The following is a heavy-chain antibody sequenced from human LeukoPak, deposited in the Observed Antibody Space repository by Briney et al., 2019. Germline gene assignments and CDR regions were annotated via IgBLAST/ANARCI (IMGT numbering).Heavy chain of an antibody. CDR1: RYSISSAYY. Sequence: PSETLSLTWTVSRYSISSAYYWGCIRQPPGKGLEWIANIYHSGSTYYNPSLKSRVTISVDTSKNQFSLKLSSVTAADTAVYYCARVVHSGTYFFDSWGQGTMVTVSS. V-gene: IGHV4-38-2*02. D-gene: IGHD1-26*01. CDR2: IYHSGST. CDR3: ARVVHSGTYFFDS. J-gene: IGHJ4*02.